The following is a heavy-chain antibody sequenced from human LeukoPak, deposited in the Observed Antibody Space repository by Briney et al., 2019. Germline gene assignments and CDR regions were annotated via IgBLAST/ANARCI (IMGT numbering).Heavy chain of an antibody. D-gene: IGHD2-15*01. J-gene: IGHJ4*02. V-gene: IGHV4-34*01. Sequence: PSETLSLTCAVYGGSFSGYYWSWTRQPPGKGLEWIGEINHSGSTNYNPSLKSRVTMSVDTSKNQFSLKLSSVTAADTAVYYCARGVGPDIWGQGTLVTVSS. CDR2: INHSGST. CDR3: ARGVGPDI. CDR1: GGSFSGYY.